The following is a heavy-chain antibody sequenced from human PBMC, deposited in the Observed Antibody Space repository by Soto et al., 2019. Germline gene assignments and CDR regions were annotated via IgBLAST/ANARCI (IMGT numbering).Heavy chain of an antibody. D-gene: IGHD6-19*01. CDR1: GFTFSSYG. V-gene: IGHV3-23*01. CDR3: AKHEGYSSGWYLD. CDR2: ISGSGGST. Sequence: EVQQLESGGGLVQPGGSLRLSCAASGFTFSSYGMSWVRQAPGKGLEWVSAISGSGGSTYNADSVKGRFTISRDNSKNTLYLQMNSLRAEDTAVYYCAKHEGYSSGWYLDWGQGTLVTVSS. J-gene: IGHJ4*02.